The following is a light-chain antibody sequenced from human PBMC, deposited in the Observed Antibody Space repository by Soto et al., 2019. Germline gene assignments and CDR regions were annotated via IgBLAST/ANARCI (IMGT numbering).Light chain of an antibody. CDR2: GPS. Sequence: EVVLTQSPGTLSLSPGERATLSCSASQRVSRRDLAWYQQKPGQAPRLLIFGPSSRATGIPDRISGSVSGTDFNLTISSLEPEDFAVYYCLQYDTSPPRYTFGQGPKLEIK. J-gene: IGKJ2*01. CDR3: LQYDTSPPRYT. V-gene: IGKV3-20*01. CDR1: QRVSRRD.